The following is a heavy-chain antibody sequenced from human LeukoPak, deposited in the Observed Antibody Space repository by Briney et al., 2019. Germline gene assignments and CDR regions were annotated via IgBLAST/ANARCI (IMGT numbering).Heavy chain of an antibody. D-gene: IGHD3-10*01. CDR3: AKDRAEILWFGELLGIFFDY. J-gene: IGHJ4*02. CDR2: ISGSGGST. V-gene: IGHV3-23*01. CDR1: GFTFSSYA. Sequence: QTGGSLRLSCAASGFTFSSYAMSWVRQAPGKGLEWVSAISGSGGSTYYADSVKGRFTISRDNSKNTLYLQMNSLRAEDTAVYYCAKDRAEILWFGELLGIFFDYWGQGTLVTVSS.